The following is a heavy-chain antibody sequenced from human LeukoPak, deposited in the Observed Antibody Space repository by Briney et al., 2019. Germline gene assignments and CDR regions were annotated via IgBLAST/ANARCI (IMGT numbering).Heavy chain of an antibody. Sequence: ASVKVSCKASGYTFTSYAMHWVRQAPGQRREWMGWINAGNGNTKYSQKFQGRVTITRDTSASTAYMELSSLRSEDTAVYYCARERWGIAAAGEFDYWGQGTLVTVSS. D-gene: IGHD6-13*01. CDR3: ARERWGIAAAGEFDY. V-gene: IGHV1-3*01. CDR1: GYTFTSYA. J-gene: IGHJ4*02. CDR2: INAGNGNT.